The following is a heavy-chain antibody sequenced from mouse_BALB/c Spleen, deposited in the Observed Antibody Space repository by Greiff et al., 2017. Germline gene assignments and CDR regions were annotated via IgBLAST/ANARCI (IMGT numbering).Heavy chain of an antibody. D-gene: IGHD1-1*01. CDR3: ARVDGDYGSSGWYFDV. CDR1: GFTFSDYY. CDR2: ISDGGSYT. Sequence: EVKLQESGGGLVKPGGSLKLSCAASGFTFSDYYMYWVRQTPEKRLEWVATISDGGSYTYYPDSVKGRFTISRDNAKNNLYLQMSSLKSEDTAMYYCARVDGDYGSSGWYFDVWGAGTTVTVSS. V-gene: IGHV5-4*02. J-gene: IGHJ1*01.